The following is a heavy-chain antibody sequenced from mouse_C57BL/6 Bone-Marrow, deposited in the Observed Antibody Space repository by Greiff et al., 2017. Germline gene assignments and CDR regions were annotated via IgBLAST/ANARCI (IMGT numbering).Heavy chain of an antibody. Sequence: VQLQQPGAELVKPGASVKMSCKASGYTFTSYWITWVKQRPGQGLEWIGDIYPGSGSTYYNEKFQSKATLTVDTSSSTAYMHLSSLTSEDSAVYYCARSMVAPFAYWGQGTLVTVSA. J-gene: IGHJ3*01. CDR1: GYTFTSYW. D-gene: IGHD2-2*01. CDR2: IYPGSGST. CDR3: ARSMVAPFAY. V-gene: IGHV1-55*01.